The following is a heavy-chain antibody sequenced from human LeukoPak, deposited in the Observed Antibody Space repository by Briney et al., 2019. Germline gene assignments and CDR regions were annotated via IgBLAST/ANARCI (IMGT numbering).Heavy chain of an antibody. D-gene: IGHD1-26*01. CDR3: ARAHSGSFYWDFDY. Sequence: VASVKVSCKASGYTFTSYGIRWVRQAPGQGLEWMGWISAYNGNTNYAQKLQGRVTMTTDTSTSTAYMELRSLRSDDTAVYYCARAHSGSFYWDFDYWGQGTLVTVSS. CDR2: ISAYNGNT. V-gene: IGHV1-18*01. CDR1: GYTFTSYG. J-gene: IGHJ4*02.